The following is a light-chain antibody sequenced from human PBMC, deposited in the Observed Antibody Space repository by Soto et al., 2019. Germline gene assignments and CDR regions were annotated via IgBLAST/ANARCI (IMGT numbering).Light chain of an antibody. CDR2: GST. CDR3: LQDITYPWT. Sequence: AIQMTQSPSSLSASVGDRVTISCRASQGIENVLGWYQQKPEKPPKVLIYGSTNLQSGVPPRFSGSGSGTDFTLASSSLQPEDSATYYYLQDITYPWTFGQGTKVDIK. V-gene: IGKV1-6*01. J-gene: IGKJ1*01. CDR1: QGIENV.